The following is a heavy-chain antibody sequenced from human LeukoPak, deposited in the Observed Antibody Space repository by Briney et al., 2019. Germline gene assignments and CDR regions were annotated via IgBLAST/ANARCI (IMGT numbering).Heavy chain of an antibody. CDR3: ARDMWQQFDWFDP. D-gene: IGHD6-13*01. J-gene: IGHJ5*02. CDR1: GYTFTAYY. Sequence: ASVKVSCKTSGYTFTAYYMHWVRQAPGQGLEWMGWINPNTGDTRSAERFQGRVTMTRDSSITTIYLEPTRLTSDDTAVYYCARDMWQQFDWFDPWGQGTLVTVSS. V-gene: IGHV1-2*02. CDR2: INPNTGDT.